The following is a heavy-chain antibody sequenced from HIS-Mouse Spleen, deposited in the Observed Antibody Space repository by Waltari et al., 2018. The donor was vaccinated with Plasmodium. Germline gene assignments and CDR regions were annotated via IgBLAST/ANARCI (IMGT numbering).Heavy chain of an antibody. CDR3: ARGGYSSSSYYFDY. CDR2: IYYSGST. Sequence: QVQLQESGPGLVKPSETLSLTCTVSGGSISSYYWSWIRQPPGKGLEWIAYIYYSGSTNYNPSHKSQVTISVDTSKNQFALKLSSGTAADTAVFYCARGGYSSSSYYFDYWGQGTLVTVSS. V-gene: IGHV4-59*01. J-gene: IGHJ4*02. D-gene: IGHD6-6*01. CDR1: GGSISSYY.